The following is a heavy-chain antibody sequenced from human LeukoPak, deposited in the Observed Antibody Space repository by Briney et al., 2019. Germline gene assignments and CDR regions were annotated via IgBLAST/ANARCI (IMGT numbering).Heavy chain of an antibody. CDR2: VIPIFGRA. CDR1: GGSFSVYA. V-gene: IGHV1-69*01. CDR3: ATYVVPAAISHGIYYYYMDV. D-gene: IGHD2-2*01. Sequence: SVNVSCNASGGSFSVYAITWVRQPPGPGHGRVGGVIPIFGRANYVQKFLGRVTITADESTRTAYMELSSLRSEDTAVDYCATYVVPAAISHGIYYYYMDVWGKGTTVTVSS. J-gene: IGHJ6*03.